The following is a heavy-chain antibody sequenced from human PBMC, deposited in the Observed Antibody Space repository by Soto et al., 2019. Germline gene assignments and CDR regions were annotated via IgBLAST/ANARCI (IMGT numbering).Heavy chain of an antibody. Sequence: PSETLSLTCTVSGGSISSGDYYWSWIRQPPGKGLEWIGYIYYSGSTYYNPSLKSRVTISVDTSKNQFSLKLSSVTAADTAVYYCARAKVVAAAGTGEYGMDVWGQGTTVTVSS. D-gene: IGHD6-13*01. J-gene: IGHJ6*02. CDR1: GGSISSGDYY. CDR3: ARAKVVAAAGTGEYGMDV. CDR2: IYYSGST. V-gene: IGHV4-30-4*01.